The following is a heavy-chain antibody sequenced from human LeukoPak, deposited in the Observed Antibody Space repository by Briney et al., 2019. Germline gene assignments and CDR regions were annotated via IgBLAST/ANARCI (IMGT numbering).Heavy chain of an antibody. CDR2: TNPSGGSR. J-gene: IGHJ5*02. CDR3: AKDLRYSSSWSSGWFDP. D-gene: IGHD6-13*01. V-gene: IGHV1-46*01. CDR1: GYTFTNYY. Sequence: ASVTVSCKASGYTFTNYYMHWVRQALGQGVEWMGITNPSGGSRTYAQKFQGRVTMTRDTSTSTVYMALSSLRSEDTAVYYCAKDLRYSSSWSSGWFDPWGQGTLVTVSS.